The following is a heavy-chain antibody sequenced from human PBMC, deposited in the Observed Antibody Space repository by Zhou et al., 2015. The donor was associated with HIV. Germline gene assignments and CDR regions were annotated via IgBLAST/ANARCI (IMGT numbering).Heavy chain of an antibody. D-gene: IGHD3-22*01. CDR1: GGTFSSYA. J-gene: IGHJ5*02. CDR2: MNPNSGNT. CDR3: ARGRGNYYDSSGYYYWWFDP. V-gene: IGHV1-8*02. Sequence: QVQLVQSGAEVKKPGSSVKVSCKASGGTFSSYAISWVRQATGQGLEWMGWMNPNSGNTGYAQKFQGRVTMTRNTSISTAYMELSSLRSEDTAVYYCARGRGNYYDSSGYYYWWFDPWGQGTLVTVSS.